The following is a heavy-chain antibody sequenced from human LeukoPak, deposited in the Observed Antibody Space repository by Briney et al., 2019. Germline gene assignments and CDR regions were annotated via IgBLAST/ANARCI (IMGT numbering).Heavy chain of an antibody. CDR3: GASRQYVGAFDI. D-gene: IGHD3-16*01. CDR2: ISSGGTTI. Sequence: GGSVRLSCAASGFTFSTYELYWVRQAPGKGLEWISYISSGGTTIKYADSVRGRFTVSRDDGRESLYLQMNSLRVEDTAIYYCGASRQYVGAFDIWGQGTLVSVSS. J-gene: IGHJ3*02. CDR1: GFTFSTYE. V-gene: IGHV3-48*03.